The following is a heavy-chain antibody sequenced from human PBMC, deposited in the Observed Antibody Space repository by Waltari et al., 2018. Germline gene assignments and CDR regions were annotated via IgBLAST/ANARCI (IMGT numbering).Heavy chain of an antibody. J-gene: IGHJ4*02. Sequence: QVQLQESGPGLVKPSETLSLTCTVSGGSISSYYWSWIRQPPGKGLEWIGYIYYSGGTNYNPSLKSRVTISVDTSKNQFSLKLSSVTAADTAVYYCARGLRYYDSSGYYQYWGQGTLVTVSS. CDR3: ARGLRYYDSSGYYQY. CDR2: IYYSGGT. V-gene: IGHV4-59*01. D-gene: IGHD3-22*01. CDR1: GGSISSYY.